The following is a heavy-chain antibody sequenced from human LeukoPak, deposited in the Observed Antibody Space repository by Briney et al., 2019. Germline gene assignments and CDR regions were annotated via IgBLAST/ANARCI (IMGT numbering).Heavy chain of an antibody. CDR3: TRVVNGGHFDY. Sequence: SETLSLTCSVSGASINNYYWTWIRQPPGKGLEWIGYVYHTGTSGYHPSLKSRVAMSLDTSKNQVSLKLRSVTAADTAVCFCTRVVNGGHFDYWGQGTLVTVSS. D-gene: IGHD2-8*01. J-gene: IGHJ4*02. CDR2: VYHTGTS. CDR1: GASINNYY. V-gene: IGHV4-59*01.